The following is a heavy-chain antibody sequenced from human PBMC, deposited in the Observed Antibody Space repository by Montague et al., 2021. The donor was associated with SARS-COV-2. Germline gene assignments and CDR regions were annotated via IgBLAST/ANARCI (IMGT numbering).Heavy chain of an antibody. CDR3: ARDRGYGDFYYYGMDV. J-gene: IGHJ6*02. D-gene: IGHD3-10*01. V-gene: IGHV3-48*03. CDR1: GFTFSNYE. CDR2: ISSSGSTI. Sequence: LRLSCAASGFTFSNYEMNWVRQAPGKGLEWVLYISSSGSTIYYADSAKGRFTISRDNAQSSLYLQMNSLRAEDTGVYYCARDRGYGDFYYYGMDVWGQGTTVTVSS.